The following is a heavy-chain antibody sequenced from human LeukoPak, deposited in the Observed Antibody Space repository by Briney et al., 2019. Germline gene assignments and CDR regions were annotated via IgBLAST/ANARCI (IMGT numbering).Heavy chain of an antibody. CDR3: TTEAVTTDPYYYGMDV. Sequence: GSLRLSCAASGFTFSSYAMSWVRQAPGKGLEWVGRIKSKTDGGTTDYAAPVKGRFTISRDDSKNTLYLQMNSLKTEDTAVYYCTTEAVTTDPYYYGMDVWGQGTTVTVSS. V-gene: IGHV3-15*01. J-gene: IGHJ6*02. D-gene: IGHD4-17*01. CDR2: IKSKTDGGTT. CDR1: GFTFSSYA.